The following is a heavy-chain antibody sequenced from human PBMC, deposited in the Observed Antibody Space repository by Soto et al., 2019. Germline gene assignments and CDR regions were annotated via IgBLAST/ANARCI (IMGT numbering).Heavy chain of an antibody. CDR2: MNPNSGNT. CDR3: ARGDSSGLHPPPFQH. V-gene: IGHV1-8*01. Sequence: QVQLVQSGAEVKKPGASVKVSCKASGYTFTSYDINWVRQATVQGLEWMGWMNPNSGNTGYAQKFQGRVTMTRNTSISPAYMERRSLISEDPAVYYCARGDSSGLHPPPFQHWGQGTLVTVSS. CDR1: GYTFTSYD. D-gene: IGHD6-19*01. J-gene: IGHJ1*01.